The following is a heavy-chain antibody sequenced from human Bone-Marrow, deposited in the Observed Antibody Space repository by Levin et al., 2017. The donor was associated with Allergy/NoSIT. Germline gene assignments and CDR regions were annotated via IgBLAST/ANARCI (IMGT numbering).Heavy chain of an antibody. CDR2: ISAGGSTT. Sequence: LAGGSLRLSCAASGFTFTTYGMSWVRLAPEKGLEWVSTISAGGSTTYYADSVKGRFTISRDISKNTLYLQMNSLRAEDTAVYYCAKRIATRSLFDSWGQGTLVTVSS. V-gene: IGHV3-23*01. CDR1: GFTFTTYG. CDR3: AKRIATRSLFDS. J-gene: IGHJ4*02. D-gene: IGHD6-6*01.